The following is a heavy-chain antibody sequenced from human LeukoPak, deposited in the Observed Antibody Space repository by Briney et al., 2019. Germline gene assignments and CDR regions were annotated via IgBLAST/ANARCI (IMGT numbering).Heavy chain of an antibody. Sequence: SETLSLTCSVSGGSISSSSYYWGWIRQPPGKGLEWIGSIYYSGGTYYNPSLKSRVTISVDTSKNQFSLKLSSVTAADTAVYYCARVGALLWFALDVWGQGTTVTVSS. D-gene: IGHD3-10*01. CDR1: GGSISSSSYY. CDR3: ARVGALLWFALDV. CDR2: IYYSGGT. V-gene: IGHV4-39*07. J-gene: IGHJ6*02.